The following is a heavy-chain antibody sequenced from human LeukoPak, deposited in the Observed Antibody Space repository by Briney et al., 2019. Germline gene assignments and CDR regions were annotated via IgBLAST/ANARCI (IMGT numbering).Heavy chain of an antibody. CDR3: ARDPYYYDSSGYWYFDY. CDR1: GGTFSSYA. J-gene: IGHJ4*02. D-gene: IGHD3-22*01. V-gene: IGHV1-69*04. CDR2: IIPILGII. Sequence: SVKVSCKASGGTFSSYAISWVRQAPGQGLEWMGRIIPILGIIKHAQKFQDRVTITADKSTSTAYMELSSLRSDDTAVYYCARDPYYYDSSGYWYFDYWGQGTLVTVSS.